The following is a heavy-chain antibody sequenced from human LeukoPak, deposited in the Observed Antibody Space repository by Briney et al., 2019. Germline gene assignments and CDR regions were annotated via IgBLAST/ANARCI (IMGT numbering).Heavy chain of an antibody. CDR1: GGSISSSTYY. J-gene: IGHJ5*02. Sequence: KPSETLSLTCTVSGGSISSSTYYWGWIRQPPGKGLELIGSKYCSGNSYYNPSLKSRVSISVDTSKNQFSLKLSSVTAADTAVYYCVVMYSSSWYWFDPWGQGTLVTVSS. D-gene: IGHD6-13*01. CDR2: KYCSGNS. CDR3: VVMYSSSWYWFDP. V-gene: IGHV4-39*01.